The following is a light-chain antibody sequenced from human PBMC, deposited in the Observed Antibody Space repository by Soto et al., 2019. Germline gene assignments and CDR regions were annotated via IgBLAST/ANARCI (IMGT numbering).Light chain of an antibody. J-gene: IGLJ1*01. CDR1: SSVVGGYNY. CDR2: DVS. V-gene: IGLV2-11*01. CDR3: CSYAGSYTYV. Sequence: QSALTQPRSVSGSPGQSVTISCTGTSSVVGGYNYVSRHQQHPGKAPKLMIYDVSKRPSGVPDRFSGSKSGNTASLTISGLQAEDEADYYCCSYAGSYTYVFGTGTKVTVL.